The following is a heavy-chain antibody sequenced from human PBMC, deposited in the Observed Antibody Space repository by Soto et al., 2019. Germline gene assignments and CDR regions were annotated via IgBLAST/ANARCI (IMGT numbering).Heavy chain of an antibody. Sequence: SVNVSCKTSGYTFTSCGLTWVRQAPGQGLEWMGWISAYNGNTNYVQNLQGRITMTTDTSTSTAYMELRSLRSDDTAVYYCARAPSGYYPFDYWGQGTQVTV. J-gene: IGHJ4*02. CDR2: ISAYNGNT. D-gene: IGHD3-22*01. V-gene: IGHV1-18*01. CDR1: GYTFTSCG. CDR3: ARAPSGYYPFDY.